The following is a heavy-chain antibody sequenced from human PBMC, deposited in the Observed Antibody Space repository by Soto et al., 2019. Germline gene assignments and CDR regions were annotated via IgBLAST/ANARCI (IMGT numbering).Heavy chain of an antibody. J-gene: IGHJ4*02. CDR1: GFAFNNYG. V-gene: IGHV3-21*01. Sequence: GGSLRLSCTVSGFAFNNYGINWVRQAPGKGLEWVSSISKSDYTYYSDSVKGRFTISRDNARNSVSLQMNTLRVEDTAVYYCAREDSIIIPAVSDFWGQGTLVTVPQ. CDR2: ISKSDYT. CDR3: AREDSIIIPAVSDF. D-gene: IGHD2-2*01.